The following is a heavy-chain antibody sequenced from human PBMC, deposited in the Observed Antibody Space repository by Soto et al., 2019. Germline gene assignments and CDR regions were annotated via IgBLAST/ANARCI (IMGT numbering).Heavy chain of an antibody. J-gene: IGHJ3*02. CDR2: IIPIFGTA. Sequence: QVQLVQSGAEVKKPGSSVKVSCKASGGTFSSYAISWVRQAPGQGLEWMGGIIPIFGTANYAQKFQGRVTITADESTSTAYMELSSLRSEDTAVYYCAREVVDYYDSLRAFDIWGHGTMVTVSS. V-gene: IGHV1-69*12. CDR1: GGTFSSYA. D-gene: IGHD3-22*01. CDR3: AREVVDYYDSLRAFDI.